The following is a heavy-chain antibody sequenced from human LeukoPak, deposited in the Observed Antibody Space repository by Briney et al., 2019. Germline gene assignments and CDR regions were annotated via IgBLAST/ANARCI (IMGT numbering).Heavy chain of an antibody. D-gene: IGHD4-17*01. V-gene: IGHV4-34*01. CDR1: GGSFSGYY. CDR3: ARGTMATVTYYFDY. CDR2: INHSGST. Sequence: PSETLSLTCAVYGGSFSGYYWSWIRQPPGKGLEWIGEINHSGSTNYNPSLKSRVTISVDTSKNQFSLKLSSVTAADTAVYYCARGTMATVTYYFDYWGQGTLVTVSS. J-gene: IGHJ4*02.